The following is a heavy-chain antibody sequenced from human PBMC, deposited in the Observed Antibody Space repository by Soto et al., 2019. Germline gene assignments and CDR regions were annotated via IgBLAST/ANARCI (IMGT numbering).Heavy chain of an antibody. J-gene: IGHJ4*02. D-gene: IGHD6-19*01. CDR3: ARTFSSGLYYFDY. V-gene: IGHV4-34*09. CDR2: INHSGST. CDR1: GGSFSGYY. Sequence: PSEALSLTCAVYGGSFSGYYWSWIRQPPGKGLEWIGEINHSGSTNYNPSLKSRVTISVDTSKNQFSLKLSSVTAADTAVYYCARTFSSGLYYFDYWRQGTLVTVSS.